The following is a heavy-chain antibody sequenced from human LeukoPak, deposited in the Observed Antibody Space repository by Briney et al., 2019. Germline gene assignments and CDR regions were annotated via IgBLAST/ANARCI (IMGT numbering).Heavy chain of an antibody. Sequence: GGTLRLSCAASGVTFSRYSMNWVCQAPGKGLEWVSSISSSRSYIYYADPAKGRVTISRDNAKNSLYLQMNSLRAEDTAVYYCARDSSGYYDFDYWSQGTLVTVS. CDR2: ISSSRSYI. D-gene: IGHD3-22*01. V-gene: IGHV3-21*01. CDR1: GVTFSRYS. J-gene: IGHJ4*02. CDR3: ARDSSGYYDFDY.